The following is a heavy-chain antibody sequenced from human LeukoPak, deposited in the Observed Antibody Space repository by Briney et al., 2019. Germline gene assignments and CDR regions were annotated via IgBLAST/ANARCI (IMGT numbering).Heavy chain of an antibody. Sequence: GASVKVSCKASGYTFTGYFMHWVRQAPGQGLEWMGWINPNSGGTNYAQKFQGRVTMTGDTSISTAYMDLSSLRSDDTAVYYCATCSSAFDIWGQGTMVTVSS. CDR3: ATCSSAFDI. D-gene: IGHD3-10*02. V-gene: IGHV1-2*02. CDR2: INPNSGGT. CDR1: GYTFTGYF. J-gene: IGHJ3*02.